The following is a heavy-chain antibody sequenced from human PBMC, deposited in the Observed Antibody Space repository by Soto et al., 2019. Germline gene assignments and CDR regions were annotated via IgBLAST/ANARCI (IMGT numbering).Heavy chain of an antibody. CDR3: AILSN. CDR1: GFTVSSNY. CDR2: IYSDGTT. V-gene: IGHV3-53*01. Sequence: PGWSLRLSCASSGFTVSSNYMNWVRQAPGKGLEWVSIIYSDGTTYYADSVKGRFTISRDNFKNTLHLQMNSLRAEDTAVYYCAILSNWGQGTLVTVSS. J-gene: IGHJ4*02. D-gene: IGHD6-6*01.